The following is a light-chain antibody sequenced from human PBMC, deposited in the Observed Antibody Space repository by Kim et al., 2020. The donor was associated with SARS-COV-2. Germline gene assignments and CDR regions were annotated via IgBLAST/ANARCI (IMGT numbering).Light chain of an antibody. CDR1: SSDVGGYNY. CDR2: DVS. J-gene: IGLJ3*02. V-gene: IGLV2-14*04. CDR3: SSYTSSSTFWV. Sequence: QSITISCTGHSSDVGGYNYVSWYQQHPGKAPKLMIYDVSKRPSGVSNRFSGSKSGNTASLTISGLQAEDEADYYCSSYTSSSTFWVFGGGTQLTVL.